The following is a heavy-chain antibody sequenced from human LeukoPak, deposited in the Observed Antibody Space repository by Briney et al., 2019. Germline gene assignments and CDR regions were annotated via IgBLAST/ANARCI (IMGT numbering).Heavy chain of an antibody. CDR2: IWYDGSNK. Sequence: GGSLRLSCAASGFTFSSYGMHWVRQAPGKGLEWVAVIWYDGSNKYYADSVKGRFTISRDNSKNTLYLQMNSLRAEDTAVYYCARDPGAYYDSSGSLFDYWGQGTLATVSS. CDR3: ARDPGAYYDSSGSLFDY. J-gene: IGHJ4*02. V-gene: IGHV3-33*01. CDR1: GFTFSSYG. D-gene: IGHD3-22*01.